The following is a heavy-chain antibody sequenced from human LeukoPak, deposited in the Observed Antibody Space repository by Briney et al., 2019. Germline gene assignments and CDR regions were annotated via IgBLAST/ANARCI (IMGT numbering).Heavy chain of an antibody. V-gene: IGHV1-18*01. CDR2: ISAYNGNT. D-gene: IGHD2-15*01. J-gene: IGHJ4*02. CDR3: ARDSCSGGACYVDY. CDR1: AYTFPSYG. Sequence: ASVKVSCKASAYTFPSYGITWVRQAPGQGLEWMGWISAYNGNTKYAQKFQDRVTVTTETSTTTVHMELRSLRSDDTAVYYCARDSCSGGACYVDYWGQGTLVTVSS.